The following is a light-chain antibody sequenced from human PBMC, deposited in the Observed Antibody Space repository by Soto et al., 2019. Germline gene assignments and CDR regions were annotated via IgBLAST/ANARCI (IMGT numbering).Light chain of an antibody. CDR2: SAS. CDR3: LHEYMFPLT. CDR1: QGIRND. J-gene: IGKJ4*01. V-gene: IGKV1-6*01. Sequence: AIQLTQSPASLSASVGDRVTITCRASQGIRNDLGWFQQKPGKAPKLLIYSASNLQTGVPSRFSGSGSGTDFTLTISSLQLEDFATYYCLHEYMFPLTFGGGTKVEI.